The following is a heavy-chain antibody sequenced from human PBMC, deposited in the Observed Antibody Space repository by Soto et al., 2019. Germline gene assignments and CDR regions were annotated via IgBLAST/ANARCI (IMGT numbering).Heavy chain of an antibody. CDR2: ISSSSSYI. CDR3: ARRRTTYYYDSSGYYYWYYGMDV. Sequence: LRLSCAASGFTVSSYSMNWVRQAPGKGLEWVSSISSSSSYIYYADSVKGRFTISRDNAKNSLYLQMNSLRAEDTAVYYCARRRTTYYYDSSGYYYWYYGMDVWGQGTTVTVSS. V-gene: IGHV3-21*01. J-gene: IGHJ6*02. D-gene: IGHD3-22*01. CDR1: GFTVSSYS.